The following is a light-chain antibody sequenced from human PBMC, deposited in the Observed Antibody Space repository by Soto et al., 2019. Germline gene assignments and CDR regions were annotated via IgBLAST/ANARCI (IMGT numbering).Light chain of an antibody. J-gene: IGLJ2*01. Sequence: QSALTQPASVSGSPGQSITISCTGTSSDVGGYNYVSWYQQHPGKAPKLFIYDVSYRPSGVSNRFSGSKSGNTASLTISGLQAEDETDYYCSSYTSSSTVVFGGGTKLTVL. V-gene: IGLV2-14*01. CDR2: DVS. CDR1: SSDVGGYNY. CDR3: SSYTSSSTVV.